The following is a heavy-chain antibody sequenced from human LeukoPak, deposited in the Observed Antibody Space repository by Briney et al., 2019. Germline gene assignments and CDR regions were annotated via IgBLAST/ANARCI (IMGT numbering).Heavy chain of an antibody. CDR2: ISYDGSNK. V-gene: IGHV3-30*18. Sequence: PGGSLRLSCVASGFTFSTYGMHWVRQAPGKGLEWVAVISYDGSNKYYADSVKGRFTISRDNSKNTLYLQMNSLRAEDTAVYYCAKDQGIAALSGMDVWGKGTTVTVPS. J-gene: IGHJ6*03. CDR3: AKDQGIAALSGMDV. CDR1: GFTFSTYG. D-gene: IGHD6-25*01.